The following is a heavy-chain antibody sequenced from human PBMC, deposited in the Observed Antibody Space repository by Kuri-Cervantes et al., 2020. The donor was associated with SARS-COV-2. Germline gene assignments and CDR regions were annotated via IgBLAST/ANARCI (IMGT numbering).Heavy chain of an antibody. CDR1: GYSFTSYW. D-gene: IGHD2-15*01. V-gene: IGHV5-51*01. CDR3: ARLTGLGYCSGGSCHGWFDP. Sequence: GESLKISCKGSGYSFTSYWIGWVRQMPGKGLEWMGIIYPGDSDTRYSPSFQGQVTISADKSISTAYLQWSGLKASDTAMYYCARLTGLGYCSGGSCHGWFDPWGQGTLVTVSS. CDR2: IYPGDSDT. J-gene: IGHJ5*02.